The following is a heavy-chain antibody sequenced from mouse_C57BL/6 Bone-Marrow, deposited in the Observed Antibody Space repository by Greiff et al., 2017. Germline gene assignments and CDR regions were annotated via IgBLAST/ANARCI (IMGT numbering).Heavy chain of an antibody. CDR2: IDPSDSET. J-gene: IGHJ3*01. Sequence: VQLQQPGAELVRPGSSVKLSCKASGYTFTSYWMHWVKQRPIQGLEWIGNIDPSDSETHYNQKFKDKATLTVDKSSSTAYMQLSSLTSEDSAVYYCARSRVYSNYGTGFAYWGQGTLVTVSA. CDR1: GYTFTSYW. D-gene: IGHD2-5*01. CDR3: ARSRVYSNYGTGFAY. V-gene: IGHV1-52*01.